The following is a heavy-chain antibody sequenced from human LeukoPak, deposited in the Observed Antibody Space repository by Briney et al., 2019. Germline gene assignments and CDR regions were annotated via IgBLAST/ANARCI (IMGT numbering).Heavy chain of an antibody. V-gene: IGHV4-59*01. CDR3: AGTYYDYVWGSSGGVFDY. CDR2: IYYSGST. D-gene: IGHD3-16*01. CDR1: GGSISSYY. Sequence: AETLSLTCTVSGGSISSYYWSWIRQPPGKGLEWIGYIYYSGSTNYNPSLKSRVTISVDTSKIQFSLKLSSVTAADTAVYYCAGTYYDYVWGSSGGVFDYWGQGTLVTVSS. J-gene: IGHJ4*02.